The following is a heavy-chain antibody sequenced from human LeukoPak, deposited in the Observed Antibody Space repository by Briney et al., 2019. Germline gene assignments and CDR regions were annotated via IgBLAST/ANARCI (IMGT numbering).Heavy chain of an antibody. J-gene: IGHJ4*02. CDR1: GFTFDDYA. CDR3: AKTVDDYGDY. V-gene: IGHV3-9*01. Sequence: GRSLRLSCAASGFTFDDYAMHWVRQAPGKGLEWVSGISWNSGSIGYADSVKGRFTISRDNSKNTLYLQINSLRAEDTAVYYCAKTVDDYGDYWGQGTLVTVSS. CDR2: ISWNSGSI. D-gene: IGHD4-11*01.